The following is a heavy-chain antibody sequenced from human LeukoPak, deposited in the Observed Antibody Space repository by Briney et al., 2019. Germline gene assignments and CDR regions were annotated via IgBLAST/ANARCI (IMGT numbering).Heavy chain of an antibody. Sequence: GGSLRLSCAASGFTFSSSAMSWVRQAPGKGLEWVSAISGSGGSTYYADFVKGRFTISRDNSKNTLYLQMNSLRVEDTAVYYYAKVLLARAYYYGMDVWGQGTTVTVSS. CDR2: ISGSGGST. J-gene: IGHJ6*02. CDR1: GFTFSSSA. D-gene: IGHD2-15*01. V-gene: IGHV3-23*01. CDR3: AKVLLARAYYYGMDV.